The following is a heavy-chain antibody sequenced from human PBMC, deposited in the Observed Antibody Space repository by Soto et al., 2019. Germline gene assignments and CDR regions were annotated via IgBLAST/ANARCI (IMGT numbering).Heavy chain of an antibody. CDR2: ISRTGSHI. D-gene: IGHD6-19*01. Sequence: EVQLVESGGGLVQPGGSLRLSCAASGFSLSVYEMNWVRQAPGKGLEWISFISRTGSHISYADSVKGRFIISRDNAKNSLYLQMNSLRVEDTGVYYCARNGWCSSVRCLIDYWGQGALVTVSS. V-gene: IGHV3-48*03. CDR1: GFSLSVYE. CDR3: ARNGWCSSVRCLIDY. J-gene: IGHJ4*02.